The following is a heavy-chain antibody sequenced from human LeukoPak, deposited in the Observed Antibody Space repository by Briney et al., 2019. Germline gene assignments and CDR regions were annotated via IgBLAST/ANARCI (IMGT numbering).Heavy chain of an antibody. CDR3: AKMLGYYYGSGSPLLGDYYYGMDV. D-gene: IGHD3-10*01. CDR1: GFTFSSYA. CDR2: ISGSGGST. J-gene: IGHJ6*02. Sequence: PGGSLRLSCAASGFTFSSYAMSWVRQAPGKGLEWVSAISGSGGSTYYADSVKGRFTISRDNSKNTLYLQMNSLRAEDTAVYYCAKMLGYYYGSGSPLLGDYYYGMDVWGQGTTVTVSS. V-gene: IGHV3-23*01.